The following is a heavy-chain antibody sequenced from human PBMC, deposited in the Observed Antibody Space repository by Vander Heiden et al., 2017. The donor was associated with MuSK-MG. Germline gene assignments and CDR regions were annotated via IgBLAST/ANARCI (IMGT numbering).Heavy chain of an antibody. CDR2: IYYSGST. CDR3: ARVSRNDYGDPPWFDP. D-gene: IGHD4-17*01. J-gene: IGHJ5*02. CDR1: GGSISSYY. V-gene: IGHV4-59*01. Sequence: QVQLQESGPGLVKPSETLSLTCTVPGGSISSYYWSWIRQPPGKGLEWIGYIYYSGSTNYNPSLKSRVTISVDTSKNQFSLKLSSVTAADTAVYYCARVSRNDYGDPPWFDPWGQGTLVTVSS.